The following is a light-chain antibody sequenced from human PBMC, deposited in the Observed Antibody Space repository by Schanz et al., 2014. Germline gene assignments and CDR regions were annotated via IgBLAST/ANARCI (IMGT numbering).Light chain of an antibody. V-gene: IGKV1-5*01. J-gene: IGKJ2*01. CDR1: QSISTW. CDR2: DDS. CDR3: QQYYRYPRT. Sequence: DIQMTQSPSTLSASVGDRVTITCRASQSISTWLAWYQQKPGKATKLLIYDDSSLESGVPSRFSGSASGTDFTLDISGLQSEDFATYYCQQYYRYPRTFGQGTKLEIK.